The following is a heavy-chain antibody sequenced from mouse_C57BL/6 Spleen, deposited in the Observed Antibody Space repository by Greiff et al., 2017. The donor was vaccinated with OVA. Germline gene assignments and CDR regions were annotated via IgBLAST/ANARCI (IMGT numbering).Heavy chain of an antibody. J-gene: IGHJ2*01. CDR3: ARATVVARGNYFDY. V-gene: IGHV5-4*03. Sequence: EVKLMESGGGLVKPGGSLKLSCAASGFTFSSYAMSWVRQTPEKRLEWVATISDGGSYTYYPDNVKGRFTISRDNAKNNLYLQMSHLKSEDTAMYYCARATVVARGNYFDYWGQGTTLTVSS. D-gene: IGHD1-1*01. CDR1: GFTFSSYA. CDR2: ISDGGSYT.